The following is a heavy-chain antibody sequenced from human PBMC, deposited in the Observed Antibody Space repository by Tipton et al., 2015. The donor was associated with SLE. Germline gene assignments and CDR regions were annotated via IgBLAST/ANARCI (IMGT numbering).Heavy chain of an antibody. CDR3: AREVAYSSGWDAFDI. CDR2: IYYTGST. Sequence: WVRQAPGKGLEWIGLIYYTGSTNYNPSLRSRVTMSVDTSKKQFSLKLSSVTAADTAVYYCAREVAYSSGWDAFDIWGQGTMVTVSS. J-gene: IGHJ3*02. D-gene: IGHD6-19*01. V-gene: IGHV4-59*01.